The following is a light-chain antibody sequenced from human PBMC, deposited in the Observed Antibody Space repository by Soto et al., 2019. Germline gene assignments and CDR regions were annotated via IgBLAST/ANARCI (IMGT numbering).Light chain of an antibody. CDR3: TSFTSSSTLYV. CDR2: DVS. CDR1: SSDVGGYNS. V-gene: IGLV2-14*01. Sequence: ALTQPASVSGSPGQSITISCTGTSSDVGGYNSVSWYQQHPGTAPKVMIYDVSNRPSGVSIRFSGSKSGNTASLTIFGLQAEDEADYYCTSFTSSSTLYVFGTGTKVTVL. J-gene: IGLJ1*01.